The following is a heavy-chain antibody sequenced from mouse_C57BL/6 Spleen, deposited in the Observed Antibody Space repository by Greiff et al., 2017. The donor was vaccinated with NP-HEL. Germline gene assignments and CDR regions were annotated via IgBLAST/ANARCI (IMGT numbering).Heavy chain of an antibody. CDR1: GFSFTSYG. CDR3: AKPDGGYWYFDV. Sequence: QVQLQQSGPGLVAPSQSLSLTCTVSGFSFTSYGVSWVRQPPGKGLEWLGVIWGDGSTNYHSAIISRLSISKDNSTSQVFLKLNSLPTDDTATYYCAKPDGGYWYFDVWGTGTTVTVSS. J-gene: IGHJ1*03. D-gene: IGHD1-1*01. CDR2: IWGDGST. V-gene: IGHV2-3*01.